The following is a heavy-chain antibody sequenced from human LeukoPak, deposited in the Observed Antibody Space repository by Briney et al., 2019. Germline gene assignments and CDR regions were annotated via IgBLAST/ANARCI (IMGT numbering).Heavy chain of an antibody. V-gene: IGHV3-21*01. CDR1: GFTFSSYS. Sequence: GGSLRLSCAASGFTFSSYSMNWVRQAPGKGLEWVSTLSSSSSSYIYYADSVKGRFTISRDNAKNSLYLQMNSLRVEDTAVYYCARDQSLGLPDAFDVWGQGAMVTVSS. CDR3: ARDQSLGLPDAFDV. CDR2: LSSSSSSYI. J-gene: IGHJ3*01. D-gene: IGHD1-7*01.